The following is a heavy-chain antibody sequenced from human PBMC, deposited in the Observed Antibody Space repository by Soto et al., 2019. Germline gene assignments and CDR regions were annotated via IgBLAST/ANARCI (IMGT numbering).Heavy chain of an antibody. D-gene: IGHD3-10*01. V-gene: IGHV4-31*03. Sequence: QVQLQESGPGLVKPSQTLSLTCTVSGGSISSGGYYWSWIRQHPGKGLEWIGYIYYSGSTYYNPSLKSRVTIAVATSKNHFSLKLSAVTAADAAVYYCARAYGSGYMDVWGQGTTVPVSS. CDR3: ARAYGSGYMDV. J-gene: IGHJ6*02. CDR2: IYYSGST. CDR1: GGSISSGGYY.